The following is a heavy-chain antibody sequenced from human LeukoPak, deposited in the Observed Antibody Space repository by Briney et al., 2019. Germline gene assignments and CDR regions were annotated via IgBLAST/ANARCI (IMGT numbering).Heavy chain of an antibody. Sequence: GGSLRLSCAASGLTFDSSVMTWVRQAPGKGLECVSLINSGGGSTYYADSVKGRFTISRDNSKNTLYLQMNSLRAEDTAVYYCAKIGLDCSTISCSYNWFDPWGQGTLVTVSS. CDR2: INSGGGST. J-gene: IGHJ5*02. CDR1: GLTFDSSV. D-gene: IGHD2-2*01. CDR3: AKIGLDCSTISCSYNWFDP. V-gene: IGHV3-23*01.